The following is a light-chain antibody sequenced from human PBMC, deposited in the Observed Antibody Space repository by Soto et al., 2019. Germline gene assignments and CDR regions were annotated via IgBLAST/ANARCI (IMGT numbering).Light chain of an antibody. J-gene: IGKJ5*01. CDR3: QQRSNWPSIT. V-gene: IGKV3-11*01. CDR1: QSVSSY. Sequence: EAVWTQSPGTLSLSPGDRATLSCRASQSVSSYLAWYQQKPCQAPRLLIYDASNRATGIPARFSGSGPGTDFTLTIGSLEPEDFAVYYCQQRSNWPSITFGQGTRLEIK. CDR2: DAS.